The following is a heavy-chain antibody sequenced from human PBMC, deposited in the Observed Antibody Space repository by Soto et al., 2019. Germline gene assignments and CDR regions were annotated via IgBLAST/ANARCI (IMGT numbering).Heavy chain of an antibody. V-gene: IGHV4-61*01. D-gene: IGHD6-19*01. CDR2: IYYSGST. Sequence: QVQLQESGPGLVKPSETLSLTCTVSGGSVSSGSYYWSWIRQPPGKGLEWIGYIYYSGSTNYNPSLKSRVTISVDTSKNQFSLKLSSVTAADTAVYYCARRLMVIAVEGDYYYGMDVWGQGTTVTVSS. J-gene: IGHJ6*02. CDR1: GGSVSSGSYY. CDR3: ARRLMVIAVEGDYYYGMDV.